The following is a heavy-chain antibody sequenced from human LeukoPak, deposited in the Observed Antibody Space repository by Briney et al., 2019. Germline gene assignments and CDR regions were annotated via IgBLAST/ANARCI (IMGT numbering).Heavy chain of an antibody. Sequence: GASVKVSCKASGGTFSSYAISWVRQAPGQGLEWMGRIIPIFGIANYAQKFQGRVTITAGKSTSTAYMELSSLRSEDTAVYYCATIGTVPAATRDLRKASYWGQGTLVTVSS. CDR1: GGTFSSYA. V-gene: IGHV1-69*04. D-gene: IGHD2-2*01. CDR3: ATIGTVPAATRDLRKASY. J-gene: IGHJ4*02. CDR2: IIPIFGIA.